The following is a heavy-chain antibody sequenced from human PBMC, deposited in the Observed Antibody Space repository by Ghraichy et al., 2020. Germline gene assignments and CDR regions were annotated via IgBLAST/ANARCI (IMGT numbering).Heavy chain of an antibody. D-gene: IGHD3-22*01. CDR3: ARNYYDSSGYYPRPRWNYFDY. V-gene: IGHV1-18*01. J-gene: IGHJ4*02. Sequence: ASVKVSCKASGYTFTSYGISWVRQAPGQGLEWMGWISAYNGNTNYAQKLQGRVTMTTDTSTSTAYMELRSLRSDDTAVYYCARNYYDSSGYYPRPRWNYFDYWGQGTLVTVSS. CDR2: ISAYNGNT. CDR1: GYTFTSYG.